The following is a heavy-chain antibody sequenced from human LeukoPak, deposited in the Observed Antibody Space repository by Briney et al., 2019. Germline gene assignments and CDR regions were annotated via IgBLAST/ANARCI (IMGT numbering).Heavy chain of an antibody. J-gene: IGHJ4*02. CDR3: TTLTPPYCSSTSCHFDY. Sequence: GGSLRLPCAASGFTFSNAWMSWVRQAPGKGLEWVGRIKSKTDGGTTDYAAPVKGRFTISRDDSKNTLYLQMNSLKTEDTAVYYCTTLTPPYCSSTSCHFDYWGQGTLVTVSS. CDR2: IKSKTDGGTT. D-gene: IGHD2-2*01. V-gene: IGHV3-15*01. CDR1: GFTFSNAW.